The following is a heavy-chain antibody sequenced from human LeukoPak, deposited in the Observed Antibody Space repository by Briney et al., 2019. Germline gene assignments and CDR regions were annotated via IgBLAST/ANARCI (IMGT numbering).Heavy chain of an antibody. D-gene: IGHD4-17*01. CDR1: GYTFTSYY. Sequence: ASVRVSCKASGYTFTSYYMHWVRQAPGQGLEWMGVINPSGGSTSYAQKFQGRVTMTRDTSISTAYMELSRLRSDDTAVYYCARSYGDYPVFDYWGQGTLVVVTS. CDR3: ARSYGDYPVFDY. V-gene: IGHV1-46*01. J-gene: IGHJ4*02. CDR2: INPSGGST.